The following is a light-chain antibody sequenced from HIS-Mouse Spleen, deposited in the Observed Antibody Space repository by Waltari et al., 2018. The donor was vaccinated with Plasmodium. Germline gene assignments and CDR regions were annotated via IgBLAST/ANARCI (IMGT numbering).Light chain of an antibody. CDR2: AAS. CDR3: QQSYSTPQLT. V-gene: IGKV1-39*01. CDR1: QSISSY. Sequence: DIQMTQSPSSLSASVGDRVTITCRASQSISSYLNWYQQKPGKVPKLLIYAASSLQSGVPSRCSGSGSGTDFTLTISSLQPEDFATYYCQQSYSTPQLTFGGGTKVEIK. J-gene: IGKJ4*01.